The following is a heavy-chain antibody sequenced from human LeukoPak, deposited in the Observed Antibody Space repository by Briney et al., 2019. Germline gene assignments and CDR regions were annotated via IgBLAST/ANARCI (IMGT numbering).Heavy chain of an antibody. CDR3: ARRRAVIPNTWFDL. V-gene: IGHV3-7*05. CDR2: IKQDGSEK. J-gene: IGHJ5*02. CDR1: RFTFSNYW. D-gene: IGHD3-22*01. Sequence: GGSLRLSCAASRFTFSNYWMSWVRQAPGKGLEWVANIKQDGSEKYYVDSVKGRFTISRDNAKNSLYLQMNTLRAEDTAAYYCARRRAVIPNTWFDLWGQGTLVTVSS.